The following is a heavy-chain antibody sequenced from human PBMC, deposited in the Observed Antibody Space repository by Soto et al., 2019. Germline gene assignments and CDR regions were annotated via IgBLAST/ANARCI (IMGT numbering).Heavy chain of an antibody. CDR2: IYYTGST. CDR1: GGSISSGGYY. J-gene: IGHJ4*02. CDR3: ATLYMVRGVRTFDY. Sequence: QVQLQESGPGLVKPSQTLSLTCTVSGGSISSGGYYWSWIRQHPGKGLEWIGYIYYTGSTYYNPSLRSRVTISVDTSKNQFSLKLSSVTAADTAVYYCATLYMVRGVRTFDYWGQGTLVTVSS. D-gene: IGHD3-10*01. V-gene: IGHV4-31*03.